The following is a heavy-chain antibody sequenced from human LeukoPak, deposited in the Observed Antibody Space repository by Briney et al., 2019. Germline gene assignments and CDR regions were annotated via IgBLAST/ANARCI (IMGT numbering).Heavy chain of an antibody. CDR1: GGSISSYY. D-gene: IGHD2-8*01. CDR3: ARMGVYYYYYYMDV. Sequence: SETLSLTCTVSGGSISSYYWSWIRQPPGKGLEWIGYIYYSGSTNYNPSLKSRVTISVDTSKNQFSLKLGSVTAADTAVYYCARMGVYYYYYYMDVWGKGTTVAVSS. V-gene: IGHV4-59*01. CDR2: IYYSGST. J-gene: IGHJ6*03.